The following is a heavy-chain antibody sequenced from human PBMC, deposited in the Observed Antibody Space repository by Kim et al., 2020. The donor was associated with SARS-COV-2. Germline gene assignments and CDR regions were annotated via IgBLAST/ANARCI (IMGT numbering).Heavy chain of an antibody. J-gene: IGHJ3*02. CDR3: ARDRKWDRGAFDI. Sequence: YAQKFQGRVTMTRDTSTSTVYMELSSLRSEDTAVYYCARDRKWDRGAFDIWGQGTMVTVSS. D-gene: IGHD1-26*01. V-gene: IGHV1-46*01.